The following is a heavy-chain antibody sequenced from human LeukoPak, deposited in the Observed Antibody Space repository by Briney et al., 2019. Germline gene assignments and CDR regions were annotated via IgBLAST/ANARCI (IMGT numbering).Heavy chain of an antibody. CDR2: INSDGSNT. V-gene: IGHV3-74*01. D-gene: IGHD1-14*01. Sequence: GGSLRLSCAASGFTFSRYWMDWVRHAPGKGLVWVSRINSDGSNTDYAGSVKGRFTISRDNAKDTLYLQMGSLGVEDSAIYYCARVMTTLTNEAFDIWGQGTMVIVSS. CDR3: ARVMTTLTNEAFDI. CDR1: GFTFSRYW. J-gene: IGHJ3*02.